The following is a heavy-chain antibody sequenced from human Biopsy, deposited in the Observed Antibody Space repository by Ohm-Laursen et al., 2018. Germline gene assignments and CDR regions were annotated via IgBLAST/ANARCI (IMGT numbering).Heavy chain of an antibody. D-gene: IGHD3-10*01. Sequence: SDTPSLTCTVSGAFMNNYYWTWIRQPAGKGLEWIGRLFTSGTTNYSPSLNNRVTMSVDTSKNQFSLRLTSVTAADTAVYYCVRGGSGSFPFDYWGPGTLVTVSS. CDR2: LFTSGTT. J-gene: IGHJ4*02. V-gene: IGHV4-4*07. CDR1: GAFMNNYY. CDR3: VRGGSGSFPFDY.